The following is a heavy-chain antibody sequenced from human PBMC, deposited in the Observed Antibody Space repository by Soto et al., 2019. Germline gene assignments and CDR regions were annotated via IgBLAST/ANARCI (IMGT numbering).Heavy chain of an antibody. D-gene: IGHD7-27*01. J-gene: IGHJ2*01. V-gene: IGHV3-23*01. Sequence: EVQLLESGGGLVQPGGSLRLSCAASGITFSNYAMTWVRQAPGKGLEWVSVISDSGSFTFYADSVKGRFTISRDNSGGTLYLQMNSLRAEDTAIYYCAKRPLNWGRWYFDLWGRCTLVTVSS. CDR2: ISDSGSFT. CDR1: GITFSNYA. CDR3: AKRPLNWGRWYFDL.